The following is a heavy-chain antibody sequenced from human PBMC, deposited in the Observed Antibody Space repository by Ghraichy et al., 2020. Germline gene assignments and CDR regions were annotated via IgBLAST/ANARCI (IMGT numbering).Heavy chain of an antibody. CDR1: GFTFDDYA. CDR2: ISWNSGSI. Sequence: GGSLRLSCAASGFTFDDYAMHWVRQAPGKGLEWVSGISWNSGSIGYADSVKGRFTISRDNAKNSLYLQMNSLRAEDTALYYCAKDIGAVAGIVGGMDVWGQGTTVTVSS. CDR3: AKDIGAVAGIVGGMDV. J-gene: IGHJ6*02. D-gene: IGHD6-19*01. V-gene: IGHV3-9*01.